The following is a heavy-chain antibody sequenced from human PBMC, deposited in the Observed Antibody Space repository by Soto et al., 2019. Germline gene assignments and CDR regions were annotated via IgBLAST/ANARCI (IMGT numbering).Heavy chain of an antibody. J-gene: IGHJ5*02. Sequence: SWGSLRLSCAASGYTVSSNYMSWVRQAPGKGLEWVSVISYDGSNKYYADSVKGRFTISRDNSKNTLYLQMNSLRAEDTAVYYCAKEWSSGYSFTTWFDPCGQGSLVTVSS. D-gene: IGHD3-22*01. CDR1: GYTVSSNY. CDR3: AKEWSSGYSFTTWFDP. CDR2: ISYDGSNK. V-gene: IGHV3-30*18.